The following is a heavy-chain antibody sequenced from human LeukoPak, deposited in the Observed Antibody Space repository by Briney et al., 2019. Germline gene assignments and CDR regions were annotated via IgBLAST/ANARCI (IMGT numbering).Heavy chain of an antibody. CDR2: ISSSGSTI. CDR1: GFTFSDYY. J-gene: IGHJ5*02. CDR3: ARDSGVVTPVNWFDP. D-gene: IGHD3-3*01. V-gene: IGHV3-11*04. Sequence: GGSLRLSCAASGFTFSDYYMSWIRQAPGKGLEWVSYISSSGSTIYYADSVKGRFTISRDNAKNSLYLQMNSLRAEDTAVYYCARDSGVVTPVNWFDPWAREPWSPSPQ.